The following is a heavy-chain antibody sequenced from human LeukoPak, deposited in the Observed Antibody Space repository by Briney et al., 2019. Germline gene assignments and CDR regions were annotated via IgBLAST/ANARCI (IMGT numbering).Heavy chain of an antibody. V-gene: IGHV3-74*03. CDR3: VRGAYSSSWLNFDY. CDR1: GFTFSSYW. J-gene: IGHJ4*02. Sequence: GGSLRLSCAASGFTFSSYWMHWVRQVAGKGLVWVARINGDASNTTYADSVKGRFTVSRDNSKNTLYLQMNSLRAEDTAVYYCVRGAYSSSWLNFDYWGQGTLVTVSS. CDR2: INGDASNT. D-gene: IGHD6-13*01.